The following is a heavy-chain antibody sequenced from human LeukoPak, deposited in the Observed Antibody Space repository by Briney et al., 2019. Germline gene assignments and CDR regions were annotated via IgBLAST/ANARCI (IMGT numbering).Heavy chain of an antibody. J-gene: IGHJ4*02. D-gene: IGHD2-2*02. CDR1: GFTFSSYG. CDR2: IRYDGEET. Sequence: LGGSLRHSCAASGFTFSSYGIHWVRQAPGKGLEWVTFIRYDGEETYYAESVKGRISISKDNSKNTAYMQMNSLRAEDTAVYYCVKDLRDRFSLYTHLDWGQG. CDR3: VKDLRDRFSLYTHLD. V-gene: IGHV3-30*02.